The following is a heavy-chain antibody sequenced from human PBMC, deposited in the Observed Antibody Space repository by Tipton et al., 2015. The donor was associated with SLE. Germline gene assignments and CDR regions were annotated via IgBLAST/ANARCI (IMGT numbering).Heavy chain of an antibody. CDR2: VYLTA. J-gene: IGHJ4*02. CDR1: GGSISSGSYY. D-gene: IGHD1-14*01. Sequence: TLSLTCTVSGGSISSGSYYWSWIRQPAGKGLEWVGIVYLTAYYNPSPKSRVTVSVETSKNEVSLKLNSVTASDTAVYYCVSGVGNTGRFHYWGQGALVTVSS. CDR3: VSGVGNTGRFHY. V-gene: IGHV4-39*01.